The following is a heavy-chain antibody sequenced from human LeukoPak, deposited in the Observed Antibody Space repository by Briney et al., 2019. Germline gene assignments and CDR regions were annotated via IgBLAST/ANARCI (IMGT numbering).Heavy chain of an antibody. D-gene: IGHD6-19*01. J-gene: IGHJ3*02. CDR1: GFTFSSYS. V-gene: IGHV3-21*01. CDR2: ISSSSYI. Sequence: PGGSLRLSCAASGFTFSSYSRNWVRQAPGKGLEWVSSISSSSYIYYADSVKGRFTISRDNAKNSLYLQMNSLRAEDTAVYYCARVVAVAGRAFDIWGQGTMVTVSS. CDR3: ARVVAVAGRAFDI.